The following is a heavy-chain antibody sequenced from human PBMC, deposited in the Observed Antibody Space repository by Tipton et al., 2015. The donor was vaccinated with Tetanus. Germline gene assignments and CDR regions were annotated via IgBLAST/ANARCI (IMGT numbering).Heavy chain of an antibody. CDR3: ARASYYYDSSGYYSMEEYYFDY. CDR2: IYYSGST. Sequence: TLSLTCTVSGGSISSYYWSWIRQPPGKGLEWIGYIYYSGSTNYNPSLKSRVTISVDTSKNQFSLKLSSVTAADTAVYYCARASYYYDSSGYYSMEEYYFDYWGQGPLVTVSS. V-gene: IGHV4-59*01. CDR1: GGSISSYY. J-gene: IGHJ4*02. D-gene: IGHD3-22*01.